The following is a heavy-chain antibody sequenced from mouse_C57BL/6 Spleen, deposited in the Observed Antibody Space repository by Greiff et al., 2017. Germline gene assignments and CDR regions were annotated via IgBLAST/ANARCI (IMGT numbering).Heavy chain of an antibody. CDR3: ARDYGSRSHFDY. V-gene: IGHV1-55*01. Sequence: QVQLQQPGAELVKPGASVKMSCKASGYTFTSYWITWVKQRPGQGLEWIGDIYPGSGSTNYNEKFKSKATLTVDTSSSTAYMQLSSLTSEDSAVYYCARDYGSRSHFDYWGQGTTLTVSS. CDR1: GYTFTSYW. J-gene: IGHJ2*01. CDR2: IYPGSGST. D-gene: IGHD1-1*01.